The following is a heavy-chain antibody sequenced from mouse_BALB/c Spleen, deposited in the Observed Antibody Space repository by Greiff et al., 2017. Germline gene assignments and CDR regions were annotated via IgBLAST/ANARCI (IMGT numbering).Heavy chain of an antibody. CDR2: INPSNGRT. V-gene: IGHV1S81*02. D-gene: IGHD4-1*01. CDR1: GYTFTSYW. Sequence: VQLQQPGAELVKPGASVKLSCKASGYTFTSYWMPWVKQRPGQGLEWIGEINPSNGRTNYNEKFKSKATLTVDKSSSTAYMQLSSLTSEDSAVYYGARAGTEAWFAYWGQGTLVTVSA. CDR3: ARAGTEAWFAY. J-gene: IGHJ3*01.